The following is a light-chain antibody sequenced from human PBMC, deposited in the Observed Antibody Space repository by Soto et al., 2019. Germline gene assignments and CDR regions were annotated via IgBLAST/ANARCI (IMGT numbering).Light chain of an antibody. Sequence: EIDMRLSPATVSVSVKEIATLSFMASQSVNSTLAWYQQKPGQAPRLLIYGASTRATGIPARFSGSGSGTEFTLTISSPQSEDFAVYYCQQYNNWAPLTFGQGTKVDIK. CDR3: QQYNNWAPLT. J-gene: IGKJ1*01. CDR1: QSVNST. CDR2: GAS. V-gene: IGKV3-15*01.